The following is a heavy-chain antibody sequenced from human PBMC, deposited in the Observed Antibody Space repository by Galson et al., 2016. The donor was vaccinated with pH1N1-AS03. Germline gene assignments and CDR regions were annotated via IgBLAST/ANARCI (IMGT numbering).Heavy chain of an antibody. Sequence: SVKVSCKASGYTFTTYDINWVRQAPGQGLEWVGWMNPDSGNTGYAPSFQGRVTITRDTSISTAYMELSSLRSEDTAVYYGAGGVVDCSGPACSGTLRFDPWGQGTLVTVSS. V-gene: IGHV1-8*03. CDR2: MNPDSGNT. D-gene: IGHD2-15*01. J-gene: IGHJ5*02. CDR3: AGGVVDCSGPACSGTLRFDP. CDR1: GYTFTTYD.